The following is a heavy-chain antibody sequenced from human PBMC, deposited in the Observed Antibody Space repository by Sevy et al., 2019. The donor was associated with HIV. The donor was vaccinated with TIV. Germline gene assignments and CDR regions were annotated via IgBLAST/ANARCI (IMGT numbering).Heavy chain of an antibody. CDR1: GDGICSKSAV. CDR3: AREGDSNWDGRPRGRVFHQ. V-gene: IGHV6-1*01. CDR2: TYYRSRWWN. J-gene: IGHJ4*02. D-gene: IGHD1-1*01. Sequence: SQTLSLTCAISGDGICSKSAVWNWIRQSPSRGLEWLGRTYYRSRWWNKYALSVKSRVTINPDTSKNQVSLHLNSVTPEDTAGYYCAREGDSNWDGRPRGRVFHQWGRATLVTVSS.